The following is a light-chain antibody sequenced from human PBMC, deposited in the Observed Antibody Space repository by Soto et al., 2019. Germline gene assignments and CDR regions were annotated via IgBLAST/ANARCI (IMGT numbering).Light chain of an antibody. V-gene: IGKV3-20*01. CDR1: QSVSSSY. CDR2: GAS. Sequence: EIVVTQSPGTLPLSPGERATLSCRASQSVSSSYLAWYQQKPGQAPRLLIYGASSRATGIPDRVSGSGSGTDFSLTISSLEPEDFAVYYCHQYGTLYTFGQGTKLEIK. J-gene: IGKJ2*01. CDR3: HQYGTLYT.